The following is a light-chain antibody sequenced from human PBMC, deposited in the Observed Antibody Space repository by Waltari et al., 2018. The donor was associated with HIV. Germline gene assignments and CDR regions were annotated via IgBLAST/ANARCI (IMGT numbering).Light chain of an antibody. J-gene: IGLJ1*01. CDR2: DVP. CDR1: RRDVGTYDY. V-gene: IGLV2-23*02. CDR3: CSFAGSNFV. Sequence: QSALTQPASVSGSPGQAITISCTGSRRDVGTYDYISWYQQHPGTAPKLIISDVPERPSGISNRFSCSKSGTTASLTISGLQAEDEAEYFCCSFAGSNFVFGSGTKVTVL.